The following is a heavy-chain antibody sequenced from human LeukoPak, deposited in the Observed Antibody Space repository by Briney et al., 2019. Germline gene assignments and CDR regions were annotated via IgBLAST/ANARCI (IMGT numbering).Heavy chain of an antibody. V-gene: IGHV4-59*01. CDR1: GGSISSYY. Sequence: PSETLSLTCTVSGGSISSYYWSWIRQPPGKGLEWIGYIYYSGSTNYNPSLKSRVTISVDTSKNQFSLKLSSVTAADTAVYYCARGWVVTWYMDVWGKGTTVTVSS. CDR2: IYYSGST. J-gene: IGHJ6*03. CDR3: ARGWVVTWYMDV. D-gene: IGHD2-21*02.